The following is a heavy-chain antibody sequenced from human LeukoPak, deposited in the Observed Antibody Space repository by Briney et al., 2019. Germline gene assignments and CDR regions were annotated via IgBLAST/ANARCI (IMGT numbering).Heavy chain of an antibody. CDR1: GGTFSSYA. Sequence: SVKVSCKASGGTFSSYAISWVRQAPGQGLEWIGGIIPIFGTANYAQKFQGRVTITTDESTSTAYMELSSLRSEDTAVYYCAAETRAYYYYYMDVWGKGTTVTVSS. J-gene: IGHJ6*03. V-gene: IGHV1-69*05. CDR3: AAETRAYYYYYMDV. CDR2: IIPIFGTA.